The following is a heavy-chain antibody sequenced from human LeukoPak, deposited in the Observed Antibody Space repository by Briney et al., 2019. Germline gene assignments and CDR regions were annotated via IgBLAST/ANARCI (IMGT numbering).Heavy chain of an antibody. D-gene: IGHD3-10*01. Sequence: PSETLSLTCTVSGGSISSGGYYWSWIRQHPGKGLEWIGYIYYSGSTYYNPSLKSRVTISVDTSKNQFSLKLSSVTAADTAVYYCARVRRGAYGSGIYYYCGMDVWGQGTTVTVSS. CDR1: GGSISSGGYY. J-gene: IGHJ6*02. CDR3: ARVRRGAYGSGIYYYCGMDV. V-gene: IGHV4-31*03. CDR2: IYYSGST.